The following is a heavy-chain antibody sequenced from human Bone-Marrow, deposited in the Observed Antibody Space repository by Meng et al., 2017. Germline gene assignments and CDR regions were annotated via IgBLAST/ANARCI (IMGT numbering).Heavy chain of an antibody. CDR2: ISSRGSTI. D-gene: IGHD3-10*01. CDR1: GFTFSDYY. CDR3: ARDLVTIVRGALDP. V-gene: IGHV3-11*04. Sequence: GRSRRLSCAASGFTFSDYYMSWNRQAPGEGLGWVSYISSRGSTIYYADSVKGRFTITRDNAKNSLYLQMNRLRAEDTAVYYCARDLVTIVRGALDPWGQGTPVTVSS. J-gene: IGHJ5*02.